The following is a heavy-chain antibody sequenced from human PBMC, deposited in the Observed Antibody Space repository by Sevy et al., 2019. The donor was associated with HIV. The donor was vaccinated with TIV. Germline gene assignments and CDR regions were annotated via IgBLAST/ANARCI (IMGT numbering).Heavy chain of an antibody. CDR1: GFTFSSYA. D-gene: IGHD3-10*01. J-gene: IGHJ6*02. CDR2: ISGSGGST. CDR3: AKDPRLYGSGSPKPYYYYYGMDV. V-gene: IGHV3-23*01. Sequence: GGSLRLSCAASGFTFSSYAMSWVRQAPGKGLEWVSAISGSGGSTYYADSVKGRFTISRDNSKNTLYLQMNSLRAEDTAVYYCAKDPRLYGSGSPKPYYYYYGMDVSGQGTSVTVSS.